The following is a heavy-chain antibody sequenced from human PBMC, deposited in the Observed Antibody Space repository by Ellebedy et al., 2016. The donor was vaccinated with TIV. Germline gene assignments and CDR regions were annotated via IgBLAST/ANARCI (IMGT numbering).Heavy chain of an antibody. J-gene: IGHJ4*02. CDR2: ITWEGENT. V-gene: IGHV3-43D*03. Sequence: GESLKISXAASGFNFDDYAMHWVRQPPGKGLEWVSLITWEGENTYYADPVKGRFTVSRDDSKNSLYLQLNSLRPEDTALYYCAKDAERIRGIVTLDIDFWGQGTLVTVSS. D-gene: IGHD3-10*01. CDR1: GFNFDDYA. CDR3: AKDAERIRGIVTLDIDF.